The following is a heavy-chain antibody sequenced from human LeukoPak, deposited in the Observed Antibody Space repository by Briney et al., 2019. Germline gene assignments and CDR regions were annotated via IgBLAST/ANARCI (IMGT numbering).Heavy chain of an antibody. Sequence: GESLKISCEGSGYSFSNYWIAWVRQMPGKGLEWMGVIYPEDSDSRYSSPTFQGQVTISADKSMSTAYLHWSSLKASDTAVYYCARVVGSGYRARCMDVWGKGTTVTVSS. CDR1: GYSFSNYW. D-gene: IGHD3-22*01. CDR3: ARVVGSGYRARCMDV. J-gene: IGHJ6*03. CDR2: IYPEDSDS. V-gene: IGHV5-51*01.